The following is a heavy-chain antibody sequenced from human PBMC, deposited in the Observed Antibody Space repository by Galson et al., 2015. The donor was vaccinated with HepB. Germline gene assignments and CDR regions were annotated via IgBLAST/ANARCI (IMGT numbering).Heavy chain of an antibody. CDR3: ARDYYDSRSDY. CDR2: INANTGNP. CDR1: GYTFTNYA. D-gene: IGHD3-22*01. Sequence: SVKVSCKASGYTFTNYALNWVRQAPGQGLEWMGCINANTGNPTYAPSFTGRFVFSLDTSVSTAYLQISSLKTEDTAVYYCARDYYDSRSDYWGQGTLVTVSS. J-gene: IGHJ4*02. V-gene: IGHV7-4-1*02.